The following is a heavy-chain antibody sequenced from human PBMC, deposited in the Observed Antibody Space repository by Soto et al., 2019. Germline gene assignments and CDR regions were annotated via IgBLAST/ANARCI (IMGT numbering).Heavy chain of an antibody. CDR2: ISSSAGTI. CDR3: ARAPYFGSGTYYDYALDV. V-gene: IGHV3-11*01. Sequence: QVQLVESGGGLVQPGGSLRLSCAASGLTFSDHYMTWIRQAPGQGLEWISYISSSAGTIYYADSVKGRFTISRDNPKTSLYLQMTNLRAEDTAVYYCARAPYFGSGTYYDYALDVCGQGTTVTVSS. D-gene: IGHD3-10*01. J-gene: IGHJ6*02. CDR1: GLTFSDHY.